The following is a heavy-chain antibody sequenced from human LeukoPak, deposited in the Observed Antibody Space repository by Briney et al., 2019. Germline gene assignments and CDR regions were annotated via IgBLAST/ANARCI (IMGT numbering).Heavy chain of an antibody. CDR1: GYTFTSYD. J-gene: IGHJ6*02. Sequence: ASVTVSCKASGYTFTSYDINWVRQAPGQGLEWMGWMNPNSGNTGYAQKFQGRVTMTRNTSISTAYMELSSLRSEDTAVYYCAILYDSSGYYYGEDVWGQGTTVTVSS. CDR3: AILYDSSGYYYGEDV. D-gene: IGHD3-22*01. CDR2: MNPNSGNT. V-gene: IGHV1-8*01.